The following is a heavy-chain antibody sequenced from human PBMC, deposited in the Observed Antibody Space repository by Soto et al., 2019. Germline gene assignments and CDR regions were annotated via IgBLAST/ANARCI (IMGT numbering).Heavy chain of an antibody. J-gene: IGHJ4*02. D-gene: IGHD3-22*01. CDR1: GYDFNTNW. CDR2: MYPGDSDT. V-gene: IGHV5-51*01. Sequence: GESLKISCRGSGYDFNTNWFGWVRQLPGRGLEWVGIMYPGDSDTRLLRSLQGHVTLSADVTVSTAFLQWRSLKTSDSGMYFCARLPRDCNKTSCCYADHWGQGTSVTVSS. CDR3: ARLPRDCNKTSCCYADH.